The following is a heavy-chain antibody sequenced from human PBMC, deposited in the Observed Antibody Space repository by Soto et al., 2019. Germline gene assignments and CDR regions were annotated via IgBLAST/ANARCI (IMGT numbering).Heavy chain of an antibody. CDR2: INPSGGST. CDR3: ARDLLGTAMVSLADY. J-gene: IGHJ4*02. Sequence: ASVKVSGKASGYTFTSYYMHWVRQAPGQGLEWMGIINPSGGSTSYAQKFQGRVTMTRDTSTSTVYMELSSLRSEDTAVYYCARDLLGTAMVSLADYWGQGTLVTSPQ. V-gene: IGHV1-46*01. CDR1: GYTFTSYY. D-gene: IGHD5-18*01.